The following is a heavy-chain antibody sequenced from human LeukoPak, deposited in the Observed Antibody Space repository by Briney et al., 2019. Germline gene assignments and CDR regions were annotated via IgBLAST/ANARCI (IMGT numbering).Heavy chain of an antibody. CDR1: GYRFTSYW. J-gene: IGHJ4*02. CDR2: IDPSDSYT. CDR3: LYCSSTSWNNY. V-gene: IGHV5-10-1*01. D-gene: IGHD2-2*01. Sequence: GESLKISCKGSGYRFTSYWLRWVRPMPGKGLEWMGRIDPSDSYTNYSPSFQGHVTISADKSISTAYLQWSSLKASDTAMYYCLYCSSTSWNNYWGQGTLVTVSS.